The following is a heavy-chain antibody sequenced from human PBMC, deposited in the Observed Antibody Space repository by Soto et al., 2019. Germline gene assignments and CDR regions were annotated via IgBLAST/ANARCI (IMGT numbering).Heavy chain of an antibody. CDR1: GDSFSRYA. CDR3: ATGGNYDATSAVAY. Sequence: QVQLGHSVAEVKKPGSSVNVSCKASGDSFSRYAISWVRQAPGHGLEWMGRIIPIFGTPNYAQRVDGRVTITADESTSTANMELSSLRSDDTAVYYCATGGNYDATSAVAYWGQGTLVTVSS. V-gene: IGHV1-69*01. CDR2: IIPIFGTP. J-gene: IGHJ4*02. D-gene: IGHD3-3*01.